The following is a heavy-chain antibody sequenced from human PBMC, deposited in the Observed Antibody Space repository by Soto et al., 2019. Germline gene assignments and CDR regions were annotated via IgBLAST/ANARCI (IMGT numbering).Heavy chain of an antibody. CDR2: ISYSGST. CDR1: GGSISSGNYY. J-gene: IGHJ4*02. CDR3: ERKAYNRGWYQFDY. D-gene: IGHD6-19*01. V-gene: IGHV4-30-4*01. Sequence: PSETLSLTCTVSGGSISSGNYYWSWIRQPPGKGLEWIGFISYSGSTYYSTSLKSRVTISVDKSKNQFSLKLSSVTAADTAVYYCERKAYNRGWYQFDYWGQGTLVTVSS.